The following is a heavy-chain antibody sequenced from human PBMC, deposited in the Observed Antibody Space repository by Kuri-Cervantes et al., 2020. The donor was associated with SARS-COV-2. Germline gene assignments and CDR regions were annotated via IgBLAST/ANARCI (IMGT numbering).Heavy chain of an antibody. CDR2: ISGSVGST. CDR3: SKDPYDFWCVYYLYYFDY. V-gene: IGHV3-23*01. D-gene: IGHD3-3*01. CDR1: GFTFSSDA. Sequence: GGSLRLSCAPSGFTFSSDAMSWVRQAPGKGLEWFSAISGSVGSTYYADSVKCRFTSSRDNSKNTMYLQMNSLRAEETAVYYCSKDPYDFWCVYYLYYFDYWGQGTLVTVSS. J-gene: IGHJ4*02.